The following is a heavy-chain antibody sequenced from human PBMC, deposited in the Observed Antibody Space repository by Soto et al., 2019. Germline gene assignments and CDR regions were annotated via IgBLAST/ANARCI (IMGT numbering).Heavy chain of an antibody. CDR2: IYHSGST. Sequence: SETLSLTCSVSGDSISKTTSYWGWIRQPPGKGLEWIGTIYHSGSTYYNPSLMSRVTLSVDKSKNRFSLKLNSVTAADTAVYYCARRVGPCSASRWNGCLGPWGQGNLVTVSS. D-gene: IGHD2-2*01. CDR3: ARRVGPCSASRWNGCLGP. V-gene: IGHV4-39*01. CDR1: GDSISKTTSY. J-gene: IGHJ5*02.